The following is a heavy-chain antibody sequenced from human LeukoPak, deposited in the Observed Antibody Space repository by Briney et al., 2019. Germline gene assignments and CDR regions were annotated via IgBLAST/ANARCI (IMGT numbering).Heavy chain of an antibody. CDR1: GFTFSSHG. Sequence: GGSLRLSCAASGFTFSSHGMHWVRQAPGKGLEWVAVLSYDGSHKDYADSVKGRFTTSRHNSKNTLYLQMNSLRAEDTAVYYCAKDRGVAATYFDYWGQGTLVTVSS. J-gene: IGHJ4*02. CDR3: AKDRGVAATYFDY. D-gene: IGHD3-10*01. CDR2: LSYDGSHK. V-gene: IGHV3-30*18.